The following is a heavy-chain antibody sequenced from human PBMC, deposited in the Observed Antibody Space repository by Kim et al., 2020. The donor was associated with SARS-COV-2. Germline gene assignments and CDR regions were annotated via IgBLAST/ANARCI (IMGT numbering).Heavy chain of an antibody. CDR3: ARDWRTRGTIFGVGTRRATPIDY. D-gene: IGHD3-3*01. J-gene: IGHJ4*02. V-gene: IGHV3-21*01. CDR1: GFTFSSYS. Sequence: GGSLRLSCAASGFTFSSYSMNWVRQAPGKGLEWVSSISSSSSYIYYADSVKGRFTISRDNAKNSLYLQMNSLRAEDTAVYYCARDWRTRGTIFGVGTRRATPIDYWGQGTLVTVSS. CDR2: ISSSSSYI.